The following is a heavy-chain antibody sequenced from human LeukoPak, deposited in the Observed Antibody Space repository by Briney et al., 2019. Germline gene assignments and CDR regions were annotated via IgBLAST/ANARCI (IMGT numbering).Heavy chain of an antibody. D-gene: IGHD3-10*01. Sequence: QPGGSLRLSCAASGLSFLSYEINSFRQAPGKGLEWVSHISSDGRVETYLDSVRGRFTMSRDNAKDLLFLQMNGLRAEDTAVYYCARDSLNCPFVISLDYWGQGALVTVSS. CDR2: ISSDGRVE. CDR1: GLSFLSYE. CDR3: ARDSLNCPFVISLDY. V-gene: IGHV3-48*03. J-gene: IGHJ4*02.